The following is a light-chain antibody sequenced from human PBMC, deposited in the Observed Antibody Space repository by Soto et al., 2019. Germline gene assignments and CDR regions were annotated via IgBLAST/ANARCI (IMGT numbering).Light chain of an antibody. CDR2: GAS. CDR1: QSVSSSY. CDR3: QQYGSSPWT. J-gene: IGKJ1*01. Sequence: ELVLTQSPGTLSLSPGERATLSCRVSQSVSSSYLAWYQQKPGQAPRLLIYGASSRATGIPDRFSGSGSGTDFTLTISRLEPEDFAVYYCQQYGSSPWTFGQGTKVDIK. V-gene: IGKV3-20*01.